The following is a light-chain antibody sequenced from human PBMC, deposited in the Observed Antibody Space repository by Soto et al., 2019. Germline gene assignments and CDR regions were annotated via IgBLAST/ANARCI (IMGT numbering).Light chain of an antibody. CDR2: GAS. V-gene: IGKV1-17*03. CDR1: QGISNS. J-gene: IGKJ5*01. CDR3: QQYGSSPIT. Sequence: DIQMTQSPSAMSASLGDRVTITCRASQGISNSLAWFQQKPGRVPKRLIYGASTLQSWAPSRFSGSASGAAFTLTISSLQPEDFAVYYCQQYGSSPITFGQGTRLEIK.